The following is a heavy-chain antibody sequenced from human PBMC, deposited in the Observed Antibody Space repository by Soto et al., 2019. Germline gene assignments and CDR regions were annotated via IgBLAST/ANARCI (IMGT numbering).Heavy chain of an antibody. CDR1: GFSFSNYA. CDR2: ISGSGGST. Sequence: PGGSLRLSCAASGFSFSNYAMSWVRQAPGKGLEWVSGISGSGGSTYYADSVKGRFTISRDNSKNTLSLQMNSLRAEDTAVYFCAKDPNGDYWGQGVQVTVPS. J-gene: IGHJ4*02. CDR3: AKDPNGDY. V-gene: IGHV3-23*01.